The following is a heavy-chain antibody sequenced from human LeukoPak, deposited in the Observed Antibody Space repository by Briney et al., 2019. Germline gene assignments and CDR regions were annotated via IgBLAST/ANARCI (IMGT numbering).Heavy chain of an antibody. Sequence: PGGSLRLSCAASGFTFDAFGMTCVRQAPGKGLECVSAIRGDAGSTGYADSVKGRFTISRDNAKKSLYLKMNSMRVEDTDLYYCARVWAWGSGNYFDNWGQGTLVTVSS. J-gene: IGHJ4*02. CDR2: IRGDAGST. D-gene: IGHD7-27*01. V-gene: IGHV3-20*04. CDR3: ARVWAWGSGNYFDN. CDR1: GFTFDAFG.